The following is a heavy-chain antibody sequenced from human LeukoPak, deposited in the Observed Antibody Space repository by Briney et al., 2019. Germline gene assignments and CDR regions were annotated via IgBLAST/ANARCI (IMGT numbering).Heavy chain of an antibody. Sequence: GGSLRLSCAASGFTLSAYTMSWVRQPPGKGLEWVSTIFSGGAGTTYYVDSAKGRFTISRDNSKNTVYLQMSSLRAEDTAVYFCARDKLPDGRWEVDHWGQGTPVTVSS. J-gene: IGHJ4*02. CDR3: ARDKLPDGRWEVDH. CDR1: GFTLSAYT. D-gene: IGHD1-26*01. V-gene: IGHV3-23*01. CDR2: IFSGGAGTT.